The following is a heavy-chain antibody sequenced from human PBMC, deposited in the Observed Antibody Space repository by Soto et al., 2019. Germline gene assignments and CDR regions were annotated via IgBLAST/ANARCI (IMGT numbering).Heavy chain of an antibody. V-gene: IGHV5-51*01. CDR1: GYRVTSYW. J-gene: IGHJ6*02. Sequence: RESLKISYKGSGYRVTSYWIGWVRQMPGKGLEWMGIIYPGDSDTRYSPSFQGQVTISADKSISTAYLQWSSLKASDTAMYYCARHAEYYYYYGMDVWGQGTTVTVSS. CDR2: IYPGDSDT. CDR3: ARHAEYYYYYGMDV.